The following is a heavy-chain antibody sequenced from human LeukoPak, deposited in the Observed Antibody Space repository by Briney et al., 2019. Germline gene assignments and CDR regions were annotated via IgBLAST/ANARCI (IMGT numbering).Heavy chain of an antibody. V-gene: IGHV4-34*01. Sequence: PSETLSLTCAVYGGSFSGYYWSWIRQPPGKGLEWIGEINHSGNTNYNPSLKSRVTISVDTSKNQFSLKLSSVTAADTAVYYCAREGLRLGELTEGVWAFDIWGQGTMVTVSS. J-gene: IGHJ3*02. CDR3: AREGLRLGELTEGVWAFDI. D-gene: IGHD3-16*01. CDR2: INHSGNT. CDR1: GGSFSGYY.